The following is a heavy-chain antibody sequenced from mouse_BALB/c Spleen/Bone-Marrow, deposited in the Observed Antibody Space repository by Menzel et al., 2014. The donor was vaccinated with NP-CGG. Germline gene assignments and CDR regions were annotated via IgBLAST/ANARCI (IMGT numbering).Heavy chain of an antibody. CDR1: GFTFTDYE. V-gene: IGHV1-15*01. CDR3: TRERVGDFDY. CDR2: IHPGSGGT. Sequence: VKLMESGAGLVRPGASVKLSCKALGFTFTDYEMHWVKQTPVHGLEWIGTIHPGSGGTAYNQKFKGEATLTADKSSSTAYMELSSLTSEDSAVYYCTRERVGDFDYWGQGTTLTVPS. J-gene: IGHJ2*01.